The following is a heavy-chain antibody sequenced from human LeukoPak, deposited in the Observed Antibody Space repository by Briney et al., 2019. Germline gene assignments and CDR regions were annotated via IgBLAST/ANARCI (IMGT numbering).Heavy chain of an antibody. D-gene: IGHD6-13*01. Sequence: PGGSLRLSCAASGFTFSSYEMNWVRQAPGKGLEWVSYISSSGSTIYYADSVKGRFTISRDNAKNSLYLQMNSLRAEDTALYYCAKSGGSAGKYYYYYYMDVWGKGTTVTISS. CDR2: ISSSGSTI. J-gene: IGHJ6*03. CDR3: AKSGGSAGKYYYYYYMDV. CDR1: GFTFSSYE. V-gene: IGHV3-48*03.